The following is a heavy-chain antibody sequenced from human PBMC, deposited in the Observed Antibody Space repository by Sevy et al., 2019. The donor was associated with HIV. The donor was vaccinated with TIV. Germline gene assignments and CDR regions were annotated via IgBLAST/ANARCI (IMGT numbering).Heavy chain of an antibody. CDR3: AKDTDYYDSSGYYYVDY. CDR1: GFTFSSYA. J-gene: IGHJ4*02. Sequence: GGSLRLCCAASGFTFSSYAMSWVRQAPGKGLEWVSAIRGSGGSTYYADSVKGRFTISRDNSKNKLYLQMNSLRAEDTAVYYCAKDTDYYDSSGYYYVDYWGQGTLVTVSS. D-gene: IGHD3-22*01. V-gene: IGHV3-23*01. CDR2: IRGSGGST.